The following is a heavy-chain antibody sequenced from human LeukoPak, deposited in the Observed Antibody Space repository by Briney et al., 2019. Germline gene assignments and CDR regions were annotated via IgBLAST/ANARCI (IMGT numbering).Heavy chain of an antibody. CDR1: GFTFSNYG. D-gene: IGHD3-22*01. V-gene: IGHV3-33*08. J-gene: IGHJ4*02. CDR2: IWYDGSNK. CDR3: ASNYYDSSGYYASLDY. Sequence: GGSLRLSCAASGFTFSNYGIHWVRQAPGKGLEWVAVIWYDGSNKYYADSVKGRFTISRDNSKNTLYLQMNSLRAEDTAVYYCASNYYDSSGYYASLDYWGQGTLVTVSS.